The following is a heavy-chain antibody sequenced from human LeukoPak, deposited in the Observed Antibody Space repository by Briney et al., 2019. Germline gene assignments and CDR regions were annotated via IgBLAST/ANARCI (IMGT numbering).Heavy chain of an antibody. CDR1: GYTFTGYY. V-gene: IGHV1-2*02. CDR2: INPNSGGT. Sequence: ASVKVSCKASGYTFTGYYMHWVRQAPGQGLEWMGWINPNSGGTNYAQKFQGRVTMTRDTSISTAYMELSRLRSDDTAVYYCARATPPSWGSSWYPPSYYYYYYGMDVWGQGTTVTVSS. CDR3: ARATPPSWGSSWYPPSYYYYYYGMDV. D-gene: IGHD6-13*01. J-gene: IGHJ6*02.